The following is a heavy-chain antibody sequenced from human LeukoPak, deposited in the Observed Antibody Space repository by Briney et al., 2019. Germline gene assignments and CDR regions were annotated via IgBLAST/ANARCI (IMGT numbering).Heavy chain of an antibody. J-gene: IGHJ4*02. CDR3: ARWGSSGWFQGGAFDY. Sequence: GGSLRLSCAASGFTFSSYWMSWVRQAPGKGLEWVANIKQDGSEKYYVDSVKGRFTISRDNAKNSLYLQMNSLRAEDTAAYYCARWGSSGWFQGGAFDYWGQGTLVTVSS. CDR2: IKQDGSEK. CDR1: GFTFSSYW. D-gene: IGHD6-19*01. V-gene: IGHV3-7*01.